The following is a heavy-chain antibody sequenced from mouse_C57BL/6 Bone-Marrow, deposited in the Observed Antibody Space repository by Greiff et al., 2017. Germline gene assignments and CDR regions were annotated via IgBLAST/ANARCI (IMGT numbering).Heavy chain of an antibody. V-gene: IGHV1-26*01. CDR1: GYTFTDYY. CDR3: ARKLVFDY. Sequence: EVQLQQSGPELVKPGASVKISCKASGYTFTDYYMNWVKQSHGKSLEWIGYINPNNGGTSYNQKFKGKATLTVDKSSSTAYMELRSLTSEDSAVYYCARKLVFDYWGQGTTLTVSS. D-gene: IGHD4-1*01. CDR2: INPNNGGT. J-gene: IGHJ2*01.